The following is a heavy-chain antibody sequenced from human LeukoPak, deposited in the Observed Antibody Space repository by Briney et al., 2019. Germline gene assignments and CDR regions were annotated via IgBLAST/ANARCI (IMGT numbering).Heavy chain of an antibody. J-gene: IGHJ6*03. D-gene: IGHD3-16*02. CDR2: INTNTGNP. Sequence: ASVKVSCKASGYTFTSYAMNWVRQAPGQGLEWMGWINTNTGNPTYAQGFTGRFVFSLDTSVSTAYLQISSLKAEDTAVYYCASSSMITFGGVIVKPGYYYYYMDVWGKGTTVTVSS. V-gene: IGHV7-4-1*02. CDR1: GYTFTSYA. CDR3: ASSSMITFGGVIVKPGYYYYYMDV.